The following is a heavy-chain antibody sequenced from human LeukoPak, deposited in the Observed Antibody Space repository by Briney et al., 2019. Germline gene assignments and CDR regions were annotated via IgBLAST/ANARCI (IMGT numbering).Heavy chain of an antibody. CDR3: ARGPSSWDIVVVVAATPADY. J-gene: IGHJ4*02. CDR2: ISSSSSYI. D-gene: IGHD2-15*01. CDR1: GFTFSSYS. V-gene: IGHV3-21*01. Sequence: GGSLRLSCAASGFTFSSYSMNWVRQAPGEGLEWVSPISSSSSYIYYADSVKGRFTISRDNAKNSLYLQMNSLRAEDTAVYYCARGPSSWDIVVVVAATPADYWGQGTLVTVSS.